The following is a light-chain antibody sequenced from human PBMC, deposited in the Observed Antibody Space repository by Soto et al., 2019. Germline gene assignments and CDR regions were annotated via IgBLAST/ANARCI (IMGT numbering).Light chain of an antibody. J-gene: IGKJ5*01. CDR1: QSFGSNY. Sequence: EFVLTQSPGTLSLSPGERATLSCMASQSFGSNYLAWYQQKPGQAPRLLIYGASSRATGIADRFSGSGSGTDFTLTISRLEPEDFALYYCQQYGYSPITFGQGTRLEVK. CDR2: GAS. CDR3: QQYGYSPIT. V-gene: IGKV3-20*01.